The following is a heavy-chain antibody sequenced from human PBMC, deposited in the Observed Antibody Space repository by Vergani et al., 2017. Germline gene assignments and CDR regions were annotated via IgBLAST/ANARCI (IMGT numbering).Heavy chain of an antibody. CDR2: IYYSGST. V-gene: IGHV4-31*03. D-gene: IGHD2-15*01. CDR1: GGSISSGGYY. Sequence: QVQLQESGPGLVKPSQTLSLTCTVSGGSISSGGYYWSWIRQHPGKGLEWIGYIYYSGSTYYNPSLKSRVTISVDTSKNQFSLKLSSVTAADTAVYYCAIDPRSRGYCSGGSCYSNGMDVWGQGTTVTVSS. J-gene: IGHJ6*02. CDR3: AIDPRSRGYCSGGSCYSNGMDV.